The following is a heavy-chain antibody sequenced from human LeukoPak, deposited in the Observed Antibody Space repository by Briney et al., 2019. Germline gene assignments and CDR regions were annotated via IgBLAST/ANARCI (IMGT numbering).Heavy chain of an antibody. CDR3: AELGITMIGGV. Sequence: GGYLRISCASSGFTFSSYWMSWVRQALGKGLDWVANIKQDGSEKYYVDSVKGRFTISRDNAKNSLYLQMNSLRAEDTAVYYCAELGITMIGGVWGKGTTVTISS. CDR1: GFTFSSYW. CDR2: IKQDGSEK. J-gene: IGHJ6*04. D-gene: IGHD3-10*02. V-gene: IGHV3-7*01.